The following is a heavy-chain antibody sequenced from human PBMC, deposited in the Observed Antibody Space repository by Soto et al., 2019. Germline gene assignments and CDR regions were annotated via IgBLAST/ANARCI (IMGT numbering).Heavy chain of an antibody. Sequence: SETLSLTCSVSGAALNSGNYYWSWIRQVPGKGLEWIGHIYVTGAVGYNPSLRDRITISQDTSERQFSLNLRLVTAADTAVYYCERLRIATNNYKWFDPWGQGTLVTVSS. CDR2: IYVTGAV. CDR1: GAALNSGNYY. V-gene: IGHV4-31*03. J-gene: IGHJ5*02. CDR3: ERLRIATNNYKWFDP. D-gene: IGHD2-21*01.